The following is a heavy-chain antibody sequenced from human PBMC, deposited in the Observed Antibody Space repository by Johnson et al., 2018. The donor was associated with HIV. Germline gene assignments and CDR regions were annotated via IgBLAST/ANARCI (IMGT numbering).Heavy chain of an antibody. CDR1: GFTFRSYA. CDR3: ARAGAVGFDAFDI. J-gene: IGHJ3*02. Sequence: QVQLVESGGGVVQPGRSLRLSCAASGFTFRSYAMHWVRQAPGKGLEWVAVISYDGSNKYYADSVKGRFTISRDNSKNTLYLQMNSLRAEDTAVYYCARAGAVGFDAFDIWGQGTMVTVSS. CDR2: ISYDGSNK. V-gene: IGHV3-30-3*01. D-gene: IGHD6-19*01.